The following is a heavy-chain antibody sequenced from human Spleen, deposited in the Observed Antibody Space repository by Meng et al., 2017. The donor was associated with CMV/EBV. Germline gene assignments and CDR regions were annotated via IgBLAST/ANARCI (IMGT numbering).Heavy chain of an antibody. J-gene: IGHJ5*02. CDR2: IRNKANSYAT. V-gene: IGHV3-73*01. D-gene: IGHD5-18*01. Sequence: GGSLRLSCAASGFTFSGSFMRWVRQASGKGLEWVGRIRNKANSYATAYAASVKGRFTISRDDSKNTAYLQMNSLKTEDTAVYYCTSLVDTTLAWGQGTLVTVSS. CDR1: GFTFSGSF. CDR3: TSLVDTTLA.